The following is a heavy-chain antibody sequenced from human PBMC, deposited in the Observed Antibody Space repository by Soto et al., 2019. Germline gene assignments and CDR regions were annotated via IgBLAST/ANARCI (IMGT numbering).Heavy chain of an antibody. D-gene: IGHD2-15*01. CDR2: ISFDGNNK. V-gene: IGHV3-30*18. CDR1: GLTFNSYA. CDR3: AKHPRRSYSLEFPS. Sequence: VGSLRLSCAVSGLTFNSYAMHWVRQAPGKGLEWVAVISFDGNNKYYADSVKGRFTISRDNSKDTLFLQMNSLRAGDTAVYYCAKHPRRSYSLEFPSWGRGTVVTVSS. J-gene: IGHJ3*01.